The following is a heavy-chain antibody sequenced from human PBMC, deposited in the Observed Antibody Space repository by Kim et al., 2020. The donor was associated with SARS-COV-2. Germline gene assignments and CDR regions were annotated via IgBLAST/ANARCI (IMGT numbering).Heavy chain of an antibody. D-gene: IGHD3-9*01. CDR2: IIPIFGTA. J-gene: IGHJ5*02. CDR1: GGTFSSYA. V-gene: IGHV1-69*13. Sequence: SVKVSCKASGGTFSSYAISWVRQAPGQGLEWMGGIIPIFGTANYAQKFQGRVTITADESTSTAYMELSSLRSEDTAVYYCARVGFESNWFDPWGQGTLVTVSS. CDR3: ARVGFESNWFDP.